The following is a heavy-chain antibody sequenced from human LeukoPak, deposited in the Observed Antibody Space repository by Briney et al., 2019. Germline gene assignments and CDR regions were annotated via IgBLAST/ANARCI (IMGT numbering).Heavy chain of an antibody. D-gene: IGHD2-2*01. V-gene: IGHV1-69*01. Sequence: SVKVSCKASRGTFSSYAISWVRQAPGQGLEWMGGIIPIFGTANYAQKFQGRVTITADESTSTAYMELSSLRSEDTAVYYCARGGKVVVPAAYFDLWGRGTLVTVSS. CDR1: RGTFSSYA. J-gene: IGHJ2*01. CDR3: ARGGKVVVPAAYFDL. CDR2: IIPIFGTA.